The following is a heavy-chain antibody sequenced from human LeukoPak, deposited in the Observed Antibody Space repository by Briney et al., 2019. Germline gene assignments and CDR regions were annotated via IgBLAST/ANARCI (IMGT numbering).Heavy chain of an antibody. D-gene: IGHD3-10*01. CDR2: ISYDGSNK. Sequence: GGSLRLSCAASGFTFSSYAMHWVRQAPGKGLEWVAVISYDGSNKYYADSVKGRFTISRDNSKNTLYLQMNSLRAEDTAVYYCAGDGVYYYGSGSYLDYWGQGTLVTVSS. CDR3: AGDGVYYYGSGSYLDY. J-gene: IGHJ4*02. V-gene: IGHV3-30*04. CDR1: GFTFSSYA.